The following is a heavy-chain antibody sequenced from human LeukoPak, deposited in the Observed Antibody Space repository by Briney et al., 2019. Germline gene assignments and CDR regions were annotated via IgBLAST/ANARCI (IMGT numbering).Heavy chain of an antibody. Sequence: GGSLRLSCAASGFTFSRNALSWVRQAPGKGLEWVSSLSGSGADTYYADSVKGRFTISRDNAKNSLYLQMNSLRAEDTAVYYCATTGYYYYYMDVWGKGTTVTVSS. CDR3: ATTGYYYYYMDV. D-gene: IGHD4-17*01. V-gene: IGHV3-23*01. J-gene: IGHJ6*03. CDR2: LSGSGADT. CDR1: GFTFSRNA.